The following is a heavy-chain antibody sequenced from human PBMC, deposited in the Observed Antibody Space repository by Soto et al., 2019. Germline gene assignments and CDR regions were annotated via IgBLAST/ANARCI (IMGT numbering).Heavy chain of an antibody. CDR1: GFTFSSYG. D-gene: IGHD2-2*01. Sequence: GGSLRLSCAASGFTFSSYGMHWVRQAPGKGLEWVAVISYDGSNKYYADSVKGRFTISRDNSKNTLYLQMNSLRAEDTAVYYCAKEYLDDAFDIWGQGTMVTVSS. CDR2: ISYDGSNK. V-gene: IGHV3-30*18. J-gene: IGHJ3*02. CDR3: AKEYLDDAFDI.